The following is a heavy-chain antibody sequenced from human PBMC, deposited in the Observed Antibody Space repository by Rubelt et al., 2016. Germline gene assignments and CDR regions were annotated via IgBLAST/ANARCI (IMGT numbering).Heavy chain of an antibody. V-gene: IGHV1-18*01. CDR3: ARDRIRIAARQGWYFDL. CDR1: GYTFTSYG. J-gene: IGHJ2*01. Sequence: QVQLVQSGAEVKKPGASVKVSCKASGYTFTSYGISWVRQAPGQGLAWMGWISAYNGNTNYAQKFQGRVTMTTDTSTSTAYMELRSLRADDTAVYYCARDRIRIAARQGWYFDLWGRGTLVTVSS. D-gene: IGHD6-6*01. CDR2: ISAYNGNT.